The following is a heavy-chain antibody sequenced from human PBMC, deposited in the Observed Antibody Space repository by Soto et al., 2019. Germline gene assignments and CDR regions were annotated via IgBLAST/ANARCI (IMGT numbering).Heavy chain of an antibody. CDR2: ISYDGNNK. J-gene: IGHJ3*01. D-gene: IGHD5-18*01. CDR3: VKGDLDTDVVNSSDAFDF. V-gene: IGHV3-30*18. CDR1: GFIFSDFG. Sequence: PGGSLRLSCEASGFIFSDFGMHWVRQAPGKGLEWVAVISYDGNNKYYAQSVKGRFTISRDNSKNTLCLNMDSLRPEDTAVYHCVKGDLDTDVVNSSDAFDFWGPGTMVTVSS.